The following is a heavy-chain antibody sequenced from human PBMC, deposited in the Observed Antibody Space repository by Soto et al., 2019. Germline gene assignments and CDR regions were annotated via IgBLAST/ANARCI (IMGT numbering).Heavy chain of an antibody. CDR3: ASSPPPIVVVPAAIPGPDYYYYYYMDV. D-gene: IGHD2-2*01. V-gene: IGHV4-59*01. CDR1: GGSISSYY. J-gene: IGHJ6*03. CDR2: IYYSGST. Sequence: SETLSLTCTVSGGSISSYYWSWIRQPPGKGLEWIGYIYYSGSTNYNPSLKSRVTISVDTSKNQFSLKLSSVTAADTAVYYCASSPPPIVVVPAAIPGPDYYYYYYMDVWGKGTTVTVSS.